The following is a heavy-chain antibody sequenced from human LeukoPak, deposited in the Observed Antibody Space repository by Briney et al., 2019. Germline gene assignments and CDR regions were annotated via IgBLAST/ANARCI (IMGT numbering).Heavy chain of an antibody. Sequence: GGSLRLSCAASGFTVSSNYMSWVRQAPGKGLEWVSVIYSGGSTYYADSVKGRFTISRDNSKNTLYLQMNSLRAEDTAVYYCARDMGPPRVGATTTGLDYWGQGTLVTVSS. D-gene: IGHD1-26*01. V-gene: IGHV3-53*01. J-gene: IGHJ4*02. CDR3: ARDMGPPRVGATTTGLDY. CDR2: IYSGGST. CDR1: GFTVSSNY.